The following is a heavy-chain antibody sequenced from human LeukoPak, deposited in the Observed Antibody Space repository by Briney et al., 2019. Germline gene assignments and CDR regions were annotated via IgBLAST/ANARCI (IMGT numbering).Heavy chain of an antibody. CDR3: AKDNKQLLGNNAFDI. J-gene: IGHJ3*02. V-gene: IGHV3-9*03. CDR1: GFTFDDYA. CDR2: ISWNSGSI. Sequence: GGSLRLSCAASGFTFDDYAMHWVRQAPGKGLEWVSGISWNSGSIGYADSVKGRFTISRDNAKNSLYLQMNSLRAEDMALYYCAKDNKQLLGNNAFDIWGQGTMVTVSS. D-gene: IGHD6-19*01.